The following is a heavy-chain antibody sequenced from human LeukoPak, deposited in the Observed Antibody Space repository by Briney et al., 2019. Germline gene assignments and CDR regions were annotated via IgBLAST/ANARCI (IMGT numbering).Heavy chain of an antibody. D-gene: IGHD4-17*01. CDR3: ARDLDTTVTMKGMDV. CDR2: IYYSGSN. CDR1: GGSISSSSYY. J-gene: IGHJ6*04. V-gene: IGHV4-39*07. Sequence: PSETLSLTCTVSGGSISSSSYYWAWNRQPPGQGLEWIGSIYYSGSNYNNPSLQSRVTISVDTSKNQFSLRLTSVTAADTAVYYCARDLDTTVTMKGMDVWGKGATVTVSS.